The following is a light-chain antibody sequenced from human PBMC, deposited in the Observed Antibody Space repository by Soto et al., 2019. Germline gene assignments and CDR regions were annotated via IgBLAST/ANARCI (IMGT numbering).Light chain of an antibody. V-gene: IGKV1-13*02. CDR2: DAS. J-gene: IGKJ1*01. Sequence: AIQLTQSPSSLSASVGDRVTITCRASQGVSSSLAWYQQKPGTAPKLLIYDASDLETGVPSRFSGSGSGTDFTLTISSLQPEDFATYYCQQYGSSPRTFGQGTKVEIK. CDR1: QGVSSS. CDR3: QQYGSSPRT.